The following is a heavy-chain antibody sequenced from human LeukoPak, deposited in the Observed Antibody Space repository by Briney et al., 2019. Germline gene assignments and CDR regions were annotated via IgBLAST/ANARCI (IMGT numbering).Heavy chain of an antibody. J-gene: IGHJ6*02. V-gene: IGHV3-66*01. D-gene: IGHD3-10*01. CDR1: GFTVSNNY. CDR2: IYSGGTS. CDR3: VRDSEPYYYGSRAMDV. Sequence: GGSLRLSCAASGFTVSNNYMSWVRQAPGKGLEWVSVIYSGGTSYYADSVKGRFTISRDNSKNTLYLQMNSLRAEDTAVYYCVRDSEPYYYGSRAMDVWGQGTTVTVSS.